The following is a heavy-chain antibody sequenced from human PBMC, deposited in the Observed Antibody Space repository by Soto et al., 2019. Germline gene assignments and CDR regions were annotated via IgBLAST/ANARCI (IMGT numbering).Heavy chain of an antibody. V-gene: IGHV3-23*01. Sequence: EVELLESGGDLVQPGGSLRLSCAASGFTFSSYDINWVRQAPGKGLGWVSAIGIYANTYYAGSVKGRFTISRDDSKNTVYLQLNSLRVDDTAVYYCAKESTVGSPGDYFDSWGQGTLVTVSS. CDR1: GFTFSSYD. CDR2: IGIYANT. D-gene: IGHD1-26*01. J-gene: IGHJ4*02. CDR3: AKESTVGSPGDYFDS.